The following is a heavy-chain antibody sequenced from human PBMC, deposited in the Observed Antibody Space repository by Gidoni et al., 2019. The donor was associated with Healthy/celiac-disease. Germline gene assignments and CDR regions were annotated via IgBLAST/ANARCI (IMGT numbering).Heavy chain of an antibody. CDR1: GFTFDDSG. Sequence: EVQLVESGGGVVRPGGSLRLSCAASGFTFDDSGMSWVRQATGKGLEWVSGINWNGGSTGYADSVKGRFTISRDNAKNSLYLQMNSLRAEDTALYYCAREYYDILTGYYNVPNFVYWGQGTLVTVSS. J-gene: IGHJ4*02. V-gene: IGHV3-20*04. D-gene: IGHD3-9*01. CDR3: AREYYDILTGYYNVPNFVY. CDR2: INWNGGST.